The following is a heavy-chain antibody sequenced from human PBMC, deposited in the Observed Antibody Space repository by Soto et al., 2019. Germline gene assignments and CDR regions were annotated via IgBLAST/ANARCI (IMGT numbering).Heavy chain of an antibody. V-gene: IGHV4-59*08. CDR2: IYYSGTT. Sequence: PSETLSLTCTVSGTSISSYYWSWIRQPPGKGLEWIGSIYYSGTTNYNPSLTSRVTISVDTSKNQFSLKLSSVTAAVTAVYYCASGGRWELPQDYWGQGTLVTVSS. CDR3: ASGGRWELPQDY. CDR1: GTSISSYY. J-gene: IGHJ4*02. D-gene: IGHD1-26*01.